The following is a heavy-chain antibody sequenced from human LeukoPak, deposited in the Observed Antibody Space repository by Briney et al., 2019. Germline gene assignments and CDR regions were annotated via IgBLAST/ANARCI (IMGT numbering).Heavy chain of an antibody. V-gene: IGHV1-2*02. D-gene: IGHD6-13*01. CDR3: ARSSIGYSSSWYRG. CDR2: INPNSGGT. Sequence: GAPVKVSCKASGYTFTGYYIHWVRQAPGQGLEWMGWINPNSGGTNYAQKFQGRVTMTRDTSISTAYMELSRLRSDDTAVYYCARSSIGYSSSWYRGWGQGTLVTVSS. J-gene: IGHJ4*02. CDR1: GYTFTGYY.